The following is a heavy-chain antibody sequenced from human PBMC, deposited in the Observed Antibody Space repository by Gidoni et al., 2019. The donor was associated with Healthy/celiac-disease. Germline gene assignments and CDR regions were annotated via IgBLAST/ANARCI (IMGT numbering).Heavy chain of an antibody. CDR1: GFTFSSYS. V-gene: IGHV3-23*01. Sequence: EVQLLESGGGLVQPGGSLRLSCAASGFTFSSYSMSWVRQAPGKGLDWVSAISGSGGSTYYADSVKGRFTISRDNSKNTLYLQMNSLRAEDTAVYYCAKASGLELLYYYYGMDVWGQGTTVTVSS. CDR2: ISGSGGST. J-gene: IGHJ6*02. CDR3: AKASGLELLYYYYGMDV. D-gene: IGHD1-7*01.